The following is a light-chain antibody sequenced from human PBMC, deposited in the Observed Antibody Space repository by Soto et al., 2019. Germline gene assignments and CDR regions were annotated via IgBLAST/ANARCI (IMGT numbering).Light chain of an antibody. Sequence: EMVLTQSPGTLSLSPGERATLSCRASQSVSSSYLAWYQQKPGQAPRLLIYGASSRATGIPDRFSGSGSGTDFTLTISRLAPQDFAVYYCQQYGSSPRITFGEGTRLEIK. V-gene: IGKV3-20*01. J-gene: IGKJ5*01. CDR1: QSVSSSY. CDR3: QQYGSSPRIT. CDR2: GAS.